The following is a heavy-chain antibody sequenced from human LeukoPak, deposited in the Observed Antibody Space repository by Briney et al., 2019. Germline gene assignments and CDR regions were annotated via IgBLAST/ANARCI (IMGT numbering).Heavy chain of an antibody. J-gene: IGHJ4*02. Sequence: PGGALRLSCAASGFTFSSYGMRWGRPAPGEGRGGVSAISGSGGSTYYADSVKGRFTISRDNSKNTLYLQMNSLRAEDTAVYYCAKRLLWFGEYYFDYWGQGTLVTVSS. CDR2: ISGSGGST. V-gene: IGHV3-23*01. D-gene: IGHD3-10*01. CDR1: GFTFSSYG. CDR3: AKRLLWFGEYYFDY.